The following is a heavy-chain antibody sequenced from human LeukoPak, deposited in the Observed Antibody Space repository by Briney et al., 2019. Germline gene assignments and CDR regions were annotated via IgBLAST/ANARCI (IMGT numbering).Heavy chain of an antibody. V-gene: IGHV3-30*18. J-gene: IGHJ4*02. CDR2: ISYDGSNK. CDR1: GFTFSSYG. Sequence: QTGGSLRLSCAASGFTFSSYGMHWVRQAPGKGLEWVAVISYDGSNKYYADSVKGRFTISRDNSKNTLYLQMNSLRAEDTAVYYCAKGGLDYGDFYDYWGQGTLVTVSS. CDR3: AKGGLDYGDFYDY. D-gene: IGHD4-17*01.